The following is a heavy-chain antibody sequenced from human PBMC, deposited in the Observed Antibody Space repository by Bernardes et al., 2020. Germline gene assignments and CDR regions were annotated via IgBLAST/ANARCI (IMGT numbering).Heavy chain of an antibody. CDR2: IRSKAYGGTT. CDR1: GFTFGDYA. Sequence: GGSLRLSCTASGFTFGDYAMSWFRQAPGKGLEWVGFIRSKAYGGTTEYAASVKGRFTISRDDSKSIAYLQMNSLRAEDTAVYYCARRSGRQSPLLGKWLPALGYWGQGTLVTVSS. D-gene: IGHD5-12*01. CDR3: ARRSGRQSPLLGKWLPALGY. V-gene: IGHV3-49*03. J-gene: IGHJ4*02.